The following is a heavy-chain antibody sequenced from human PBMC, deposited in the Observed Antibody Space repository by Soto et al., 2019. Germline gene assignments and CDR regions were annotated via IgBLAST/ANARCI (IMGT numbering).Heavy chain of an antibody. V-gene: IGHV4-30-4*01. CDR2: IYHSGST. CDR1: GASVTSDDYY. CDR3: ARDPIFYSASSGYGGSYFDY. D-gene: IGHD3-22*01. Sequence: SETLSLTCAVSGASVTSDDYYWSWIRQPPGKGLEWIGYIYHSGSTYYNPSLKSRVSISIDTSQNQFSLKLTSLTAADTAVYYCARDPIFYSASSGYGGSYFDYWGQGSRVTVSS. J-gene: IGHJ4*02.